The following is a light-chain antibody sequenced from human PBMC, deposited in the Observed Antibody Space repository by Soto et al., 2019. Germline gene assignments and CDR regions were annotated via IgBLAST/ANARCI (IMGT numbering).Light chain of an antibody. Sequence: IMVPDSSCSLPAAIKGWEESRCRASQSISNWLAWYQQKPGTAPKVLIYHASNLQGGVPSRFSGSGSGTEIPLTLSSLQPDDFATYYSQPYKSYASGQGTKVDIK. CDR3: QPYKSYA. J-gene: IGKJ1*01. CDR2: HAS. V-gene: IGKV1-5*01. CDR1: QSISNW.